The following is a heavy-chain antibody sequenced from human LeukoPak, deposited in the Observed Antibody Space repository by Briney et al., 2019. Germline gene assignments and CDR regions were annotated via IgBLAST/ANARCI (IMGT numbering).Heavy chain of an antibody. D-gene: IGHD3-22*01. Sequence: GGSLRLSCAASGFTFSSYSMNWVRQAPGKGLEWVSYISSSSRTIYYADSVKGRFTISRDNAKNSLYLQMNSLRVEDTAVYYCARALGEYYYDSSGYYYFYCGMDYWGQGTLVTVSS. CDR1: GFTFSSYS. CDR3: ARALGEYYYDSSGYYYFYCGMDY. J-gene: IGHJ4*02. V-gene: IGHV3-48*01. CDR2: ISSSSRTI.